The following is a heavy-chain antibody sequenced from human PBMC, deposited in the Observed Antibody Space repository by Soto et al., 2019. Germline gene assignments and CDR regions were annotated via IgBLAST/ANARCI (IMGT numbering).Heavy chain of an antibody. J-gene: IGHJ4*02. V-gene: IGHV1-18*01. Sequence: QVHLVHSGAEVKKPGASVKVSCKASGYTFTSYGISWVRQAPGQGLEWMGWISAYNGNTKYAQKLQGRVTMTTDTTTSTAYMELSSMRSDDTAVYYCEREPNYIDYWGKVTQVAVT. CDR3: EREPNYIDY. CDR1: GYTFTSYG. CDR2: ISAYNGNT.